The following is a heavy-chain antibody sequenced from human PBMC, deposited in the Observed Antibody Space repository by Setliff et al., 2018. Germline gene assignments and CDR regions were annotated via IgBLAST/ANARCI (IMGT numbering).Heavy chain of an antibody. CDR1: GGSISNYY. D-gene: IGHD3-22*01. Sequence: SETLSLTCSVSGGSISNYYWSWIRQSPGKGLEWIGYIYSSGSTKYNPSLKSRVTISVDTSKNQFSLKLSPVTAADTAVYYCASLPYYDSSGYSLSYYWGQGALVTVSS. CDR2: IYSSGST. J-gene: IGHJ4*02. CDR3: ASLPYYDSSGYSLSYY. V-gene: IGHV4-4*08.